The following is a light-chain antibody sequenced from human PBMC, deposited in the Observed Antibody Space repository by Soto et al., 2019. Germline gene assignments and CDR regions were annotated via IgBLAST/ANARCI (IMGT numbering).Light chain of an antibody. CDR2: RAS. Sequence: EIVLTQSPGTLSLSPRERATLSCRASQRISSRNLAWYQQKPGQPPRLLIYRASSRATGIPDRFSGSGSVTDFTLTINRLEPEDFAVYYCQQYSDLPYSFGQGTKLEV. V-gene: IGKV3-20*01. J-gene: IGKJ2*03. CDR3: QQYSDLPYS. CDR1: QRISSRN.